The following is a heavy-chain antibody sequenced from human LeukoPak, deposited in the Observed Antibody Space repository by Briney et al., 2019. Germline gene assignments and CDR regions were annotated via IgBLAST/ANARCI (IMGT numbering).Heavy chain of an antibody. CDR3: ARRYPVGAIWCAFDI. J-gene: IGHJ3*02. CDR2: IYPGDSDT. D-gene: IGHD1-26*01. V-gene: IGHV5-51*01. CDR1: GYSFTSYW. Sequence: GESLKISCKGSGYSFTSYWIGWVRQMPGKGLEWMGIIYPGDSDTRYSPSFQGQVTISADKSISTAYLQWSSLKASDTAMYYCARRYPVGAIWCAFDIWGQGTMVTVSS.